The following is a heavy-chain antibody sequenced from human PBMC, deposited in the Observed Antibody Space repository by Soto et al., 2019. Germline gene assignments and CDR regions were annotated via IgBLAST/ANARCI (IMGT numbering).Heavy chain of an antibody. CDR1: GYSFTSYW. D-gene: IGHD5-18*01. V-gene: IGHV5-51*01. CDR2: IYPGDSDT. J-gene: IGHJ6*02. CDR3: ARHGWQGYSQHYYYYGMDV. Sequence: GESLKISCKGSGYSFTSYWIGWVRQMPGKGLECMGIIYPGDSDTRYSPSFQGQVTISAEKSISTAYLQWSSLKASDSSMYCCARHGWQGYSQHYYYYGMDVWGQGTTVTVSS.